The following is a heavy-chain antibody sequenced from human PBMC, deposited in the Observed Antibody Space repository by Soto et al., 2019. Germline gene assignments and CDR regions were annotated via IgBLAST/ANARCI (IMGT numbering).Heavy chain of an antibody. Sequence: QVQLVESGGGLVKPGGSLRLSCAASGFTFSDYYMSWIRQAPGKGLEWVSYISSSSSYTNYADSVKGRFTISRDNAENSLYLQMNSLRAEDTAVYYCARDGSRYCSSTSCLSGYYYYGMDVWGQGTTVTFSS. CDR1: GFTFSDYY. V-gene: IGHV3-11*06. CDR3: ARDGSRYCSSTSCLSGYYYYGMDV. D-gene: IGHD2-2*01. CDR2: ISSSSSYT. J-gene: IGHJ6*02.